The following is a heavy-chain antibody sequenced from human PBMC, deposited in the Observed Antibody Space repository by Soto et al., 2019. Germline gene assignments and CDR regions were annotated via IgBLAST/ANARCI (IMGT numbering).Heavy chain of an antibody. J-gene: IGHJ1*01. CDR3: TGGYCTGGTCYSGYFQH. CDR1: GFTFSGST. V-gene: IGHV3-73*02. D-gene: IGHD2-15*01. Sequence: EVQLVQSWGGLVQPGGSLKLSCAASGFTFSGSTVHWVRQASGEGLQWVGRIRSKANDYATTYIASVKGRFTISRDDSRNTAYLQMSDLKTEDTAVYYCTGGYCTGGTCYSGYFQHWGQGALVTVFS. CDR2: IRSKANDYAT.